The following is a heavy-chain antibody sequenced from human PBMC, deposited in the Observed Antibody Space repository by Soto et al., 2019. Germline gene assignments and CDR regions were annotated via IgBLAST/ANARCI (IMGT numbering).Heavy chain of an antibody. V-gene: IGHV3-23*01. CDR3: AKDGGKQWPEYYFDY. Sequence: EVQLLESGGGLVQPGGSLRLSCAASGFTFSSYAMSWVRQAPGKGLEWVAAICGSGGRTYYADSVKGRFTISRDNSKNTLYLQMNSLRAEDTAVYYCAKDGGKQWPEYYFDYWGQGTLVTVSS. D-gene: IGHD6-19*01. J-gene: IGHJ4*02. CDR1: GFTFSSYA. CDR2: ICGSGGRT.